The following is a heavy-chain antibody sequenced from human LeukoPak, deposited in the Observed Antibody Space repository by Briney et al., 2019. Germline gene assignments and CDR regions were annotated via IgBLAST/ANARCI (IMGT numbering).Heavy chain of an antibody. CDR2: IDPNSGAT. D-gene: IGHD5-18*01. Sequence: ASVKVSCKASGYTFTDYYMHWVRQAPGQGLEWMGWIDPNSGATNYAQKFQGRVTMTRDTSISTAYMEPSRLRSDDTAVYYCARLGAWIQLSQGYLDLWGRGTLVTVSS. J-gene: IGHJ2*01. V-gene: IGHV1-2*02. CDR3: ARLGAWIQLSQGYLDL. CDR1: GYTFTDYY.